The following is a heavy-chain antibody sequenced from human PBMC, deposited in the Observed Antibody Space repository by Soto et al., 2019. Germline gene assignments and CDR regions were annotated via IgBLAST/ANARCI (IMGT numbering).Heavy chain of an antibody. V-gene: IGHV3-7*01. J-gene: IGHJ4*02. CDR3: ARDRSYYGDYTGYFDY. D-gene: IGHD4-17*01. Sequence: GGSLRLSCAASGFTFSSYWMSWVRQAPGKGLEWVANIKQDGSEKYYVDSVKGRFTISRDNAKNSLYLQMNSLRAEDTAVYYCARDRSYYGDYTGYFDYWGQGTLVTVSS. CDR1: GFTFSSYW. CDR2: IKQDGSEK.